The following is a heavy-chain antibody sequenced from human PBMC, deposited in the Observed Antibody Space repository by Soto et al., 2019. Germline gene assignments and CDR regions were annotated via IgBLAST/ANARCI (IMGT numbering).Heavy chain of an antibody. CDR1: GYSFTSYW. CDR2: IYPGDSDT. CDR3: ARIPASGSYLDWFDP. J-gene: IGHJ5*02. Sequence: GESLKISCKGSGYSFTSYWIGWVRQMPGKVLEWMGIIYPGDSDTRYSPSFQGQVTISADKSISTAYLQWSRLKASDTAMYYCARIPASGSYLDWFDPWGQGXLVTVYS. D-gene: IGHD1-26*01. V-gene: IGHV5-51*01.